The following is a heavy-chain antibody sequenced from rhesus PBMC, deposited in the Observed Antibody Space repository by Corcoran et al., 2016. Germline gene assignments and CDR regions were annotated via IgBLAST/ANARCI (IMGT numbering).Heavy chain of an antibody. V-gene: IGHV4S7*01. J-gene: IGHJ4*01. Sequence: QVQLQESGPGLVKPSETLSLTCAVSGGSISGGYYWGWIRQHPGKGLEWIGNIYGNSASTYYNLSLKSRVTISKDTSQNQFSLKLGAVTAADTAVYYCARACSGGVCYLDYWGQGVLVTVSS. CDR1: GGSISGGYY. D-gene: IGHD2-39*02. CDR2: IYGNSAST. CDR3: ARACSGGVCYLDY.